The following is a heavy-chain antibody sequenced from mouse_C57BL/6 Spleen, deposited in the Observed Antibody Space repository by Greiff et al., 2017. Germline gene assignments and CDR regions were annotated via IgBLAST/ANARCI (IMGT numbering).Heavy chain of an antibody. D-gene: IGHD2-4*01. CDR2: IRSKSSNYAT. V-gene: IGHV10-3*01. CDR3: VRERGIYYDSPFAY. J-gene: IGHJ3*01. Sequence: EVQVVESGGGLVQPKGSLKLSCAASGFTFNTYAMHWVRQAPGKGLEWVARIRSKSSNYATYYADSVKDRFTISRDDSQSMLYLQMNNLKTEDTAMYYCVRERGIYYDSPFAYWGQGTLVTVSA. CDR1: GFTFNTYA.